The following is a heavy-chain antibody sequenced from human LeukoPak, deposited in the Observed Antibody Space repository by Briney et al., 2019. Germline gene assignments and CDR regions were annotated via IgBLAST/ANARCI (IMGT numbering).Heavy chain of an antibody. CDR3: AKAFGTVIPAAVMDAFEM. V-gene: IGHV3-23*01. Sequence: GGSLRLSCEASGFTFSNYAMSWVRQAPGKGLEWVSGMSGSGDITYYADSVKGRFTISRDNFKSTLSLQMNSLRADDTAIYYCAKAFGTVIPAAVMDAFEMWGQGTMVTVSS. CDR1: GFTFSNYA. D-gene: IGHD2-2*01. J-gene: IGHJ3*02. CDR2: MSGSGDIT.